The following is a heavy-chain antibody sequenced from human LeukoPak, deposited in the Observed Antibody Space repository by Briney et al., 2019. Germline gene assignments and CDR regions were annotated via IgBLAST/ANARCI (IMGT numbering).Heavy chain of an antibody. J-gene: IGHJ4*02. CDR2: ISGSGGST. Sequence: GGSLRLSCAASGFTFSSYAMSWVRQAPGKGLEWVSAISGSGGSTYYADSVKGRFTISRDNSKNTLYLQMNSLRAEDTAVYYCAKCSANDYYDSGGSLGYFDYWGQGTLVTVSS. CDR3: AKCSANDYYDSGGSLGYFDY. V-gene: IGHV3-23*01. CDR1: GFTFSSYA. D-gene: IGHD3-22*01.